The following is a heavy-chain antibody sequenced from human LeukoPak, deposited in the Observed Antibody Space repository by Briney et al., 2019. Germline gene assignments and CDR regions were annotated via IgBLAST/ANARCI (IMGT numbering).Heavy chain of an antibody. CDR1: GGSISSYY. V-gene: IGHV4-59*12. CDR3: AREDVGDYVFDY. D-gene: IGHD4-17*01. Sequence: SETLSLTCTVSGGSISSYYWTWIRQPPGKGLEWIGYIYYSGSTNYNPSLKSRVTISVDTSKNQFSLKLSSVTAADTAVYYCAREDVGDYVFDYWGQGTLVTVSS. J-gene: IGHJ4*02. CDR2: IYYSGST.